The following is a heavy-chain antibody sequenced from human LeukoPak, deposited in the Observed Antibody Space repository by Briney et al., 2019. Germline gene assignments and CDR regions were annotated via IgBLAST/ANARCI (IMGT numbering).Heavy chain of an antibody. CDR2: IYSGGST. CDR3: ARDPPSALGIGY. CDR1: GFTVSSNY. V-gene: IGHV3-66*01. J-gene: IGHJ4*02. D-gene: IGHD3-3*02. Sequence: GGSLRLSCAASGFTVSSNYMSWVRQAPGKGLEWVSVIYSGGSTYYADSVKGRFTISRDNSKNTLYLQMNSLRAEDTAVYYCARDPPSALGIGYWGQGTLVTVSS.